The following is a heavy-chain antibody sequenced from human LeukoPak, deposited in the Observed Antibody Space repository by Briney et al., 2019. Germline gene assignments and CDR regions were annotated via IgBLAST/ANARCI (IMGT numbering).Heavy chain of an antibody. CDR2: IGIDSGNT. Sequence: GGSLRLSCPASGFTFSDYSMNWVRQAPGKGLEWISYIGIDSGNTNYADSVKGRFTISGDKAKNSLYLQMNSLRVEDTAVYYCARDYKYAFDNWGKGTLVTVSS. CDR3: ARDYKYAFDN. J-gene: IGHJ4*02. CDR1: GFTFSDYS. V-gene: IGHV3-48*01. D-gene: IGHD5-24*01.